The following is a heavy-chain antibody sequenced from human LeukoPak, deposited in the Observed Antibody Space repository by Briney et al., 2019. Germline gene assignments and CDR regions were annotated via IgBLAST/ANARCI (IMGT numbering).Heavy chain of an antibody. CDR1: GFTVSSNY. CDR3: ARYRVIAGTPTYLDY. V-gene: IGHV3-53*01. D-gene: IGHD2-15*01. CDR2: IYNNDNT. J-gene: IGHJ4*02. Sequence: PWGSLRLSCAASGFTVSSNYMSWVRQAPGKGPEWVSIIYNNDNTYYADSVEGRFTISRDNSKNTLYLQMNSLRAEDTAMYYCARYRVIAGTPTYLDYWGQGTLVTASS.